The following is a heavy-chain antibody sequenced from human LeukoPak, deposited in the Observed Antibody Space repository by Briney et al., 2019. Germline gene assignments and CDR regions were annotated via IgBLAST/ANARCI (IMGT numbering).Heavy chain of an antibody. CDR1: GYTFTGYY. D-gene: IGHD2-21*02. J-gene: IGHJ5*02. CDR3: AREKVVTSTYNWLDP. CDR2: INPNSGGT. Sequence: ASVKVSCKASGYTFTGYYMHWVRQAPGQGLEWMGWINPNSGGTNYAQKFRGRVTMTRDTSISTAYMELSRLRSDDTAVYHCAREKVVTSTYNWLDPWGQGTLVTVSS. V-gene: IGHV1-2*02.